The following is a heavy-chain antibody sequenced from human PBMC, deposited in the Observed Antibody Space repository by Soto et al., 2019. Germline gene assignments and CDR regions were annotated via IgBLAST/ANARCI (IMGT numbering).Heavy chain of an antibody. V-gene: IGHV4-59*01. CDR2: IYNSGTT. D-gene: IGHD4-17*01. J-gene: IGHJ4*02. CDR1: GDSITSNH. CDR3: ARARYYGDYPYYFDY. Sequence: SETLSLTCAVSGDSITSNHWNWIRQPPGRGLEWIGYIYNSGTTKYNPSLKSRVTISVDTSKNQFSLKLSSVTAADTAVYYCARARYYGDYPYYFDYWGQGTLVTVSS.